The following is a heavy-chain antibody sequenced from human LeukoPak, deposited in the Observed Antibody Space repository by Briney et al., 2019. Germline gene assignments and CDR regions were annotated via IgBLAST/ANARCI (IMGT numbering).Heavy chain of an antibody. D-gene: IGHD5-18*01. CDR1: GDSINSYY. Sequence: SETLSLTCTVSGDSINSYYWSRIRQPPGKGLEWIGYIYYRGSTKYNPSIKSRVTISVDTSKNQFSLKLSSVTAADTAVYYCARSLRGYRFATDYWGQGTLVTVSS. V-gene: IGHV4-59*08. CDR2: IYYRGST. CDR3: ARSLRGYRFATDY. J-gene: IGHJ4*02.